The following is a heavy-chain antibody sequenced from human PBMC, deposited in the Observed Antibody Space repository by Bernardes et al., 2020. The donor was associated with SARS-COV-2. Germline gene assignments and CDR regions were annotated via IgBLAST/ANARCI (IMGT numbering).Heavy chain of an antibody. Sequence: SETLSLTCTVSGGSISSYYWSWIRQPPGKGLEWIGYIYYSGSTNYNPSLKSRVTISVDTSKNQFSLKLSSVTAADTAVYYCARGFRGGAYTGIAVAGNWYFDLWGRGTLVTVSS. V-gene: IGHV4-59*01. CDR3: ARGFRGGAYTGIAVAGNWYFDL. CDR1: GGSISSYY. D-gene: IGHD6-19*01. CDR2: IYYSGST. J-gene: IGHJ2*01.